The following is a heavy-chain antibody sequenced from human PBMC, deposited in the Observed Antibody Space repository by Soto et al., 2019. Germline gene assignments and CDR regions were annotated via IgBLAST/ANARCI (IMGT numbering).Heavy chain of an antibody. V-gene: IGHV4-39*01. CDR1: GGSISGGGHY. Sequence: PSETLSLTCGVSGGSISGGGHYWGWVRQPPGKGLEWIATIYHSGTTYYTPSLQSRLNVSVDTSKNQFSLRLNSVSAADSAVYHCASLPLVPGALYFDTWGPGTLVTVSS. D-gene: IGHD3-9*01. CDR2: IYHSGTT. J-gene: IGHJ1*01. CDR3: ASLPLVPGALYFDT.